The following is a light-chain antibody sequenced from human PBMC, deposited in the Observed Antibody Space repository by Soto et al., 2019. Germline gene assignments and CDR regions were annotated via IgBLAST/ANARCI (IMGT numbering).Light chain of an antibody. Sequence: EIVMTQSPATLSVSPGERAALSCRASQSVGADVAWFQHKPGQAPRLLTYGPSTRATGIPARFSGSGSGTEFTLTISGLQAEDVAIYYCHQYFRSPLTFGGGTKVEIK. J-gene: IGKJ4*01. V-gene: IGKV3-15*01. CDR1: QSVGAD. CDR2: GPS. CDR3: HQYFRSPLT.